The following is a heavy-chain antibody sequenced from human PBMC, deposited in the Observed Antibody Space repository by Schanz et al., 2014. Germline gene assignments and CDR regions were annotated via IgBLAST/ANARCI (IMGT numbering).Heavy chain of an antibody. Sequence: EVQLVESGGGLVKPGGSLRLSCTASGFSFDSYNMNWVRQSPGKGLEWVAFLSFDSRHIYYADSVKGRFTISRDNAKNSLYLQMDSLRGDDTAVYYCARDGIAATTDFEYWGQGVLVTVSS. CDR3: ARDGIAATTDFEY. V-gene: IGHV3-21*06. CDR2: LSFDSRHI. D-gene: IGHD1-1*01. CDR1: GFSFDSYN. J-gene: IGHJ4*02.